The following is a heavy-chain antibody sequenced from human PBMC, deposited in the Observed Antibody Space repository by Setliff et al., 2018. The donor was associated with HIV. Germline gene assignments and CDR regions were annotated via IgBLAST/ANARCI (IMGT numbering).Heavy chain of an antibody. CDR3: AKADPRTTLGFCSGGNCYTGQFFYAMDV. D-gene: IGHD2-15*01. CDR1: GGTFSSYA. Sequence: GASVKVSCKASGGTFSSYAISWVRQAPGQGLEWMGGILPMSGTTKYAEKFQGRLTITSDKSTNSVYMEMTSLRSEDTAVYYCAKADPRTTLGFCSGGNCYTGQFFYAMDVWGQGTTVTVSS. CDR2: ILPMSGTT. V-gene: IGHV1-69*06. J-gene: IGHJ6*02.